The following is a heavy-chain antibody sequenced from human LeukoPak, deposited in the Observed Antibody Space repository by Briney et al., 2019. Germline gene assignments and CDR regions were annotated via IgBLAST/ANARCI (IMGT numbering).Heavy chain of an antibody. Sequence: PGGSLRLSCAASGFTFSSYAMSWVRQAPGKGLEWVSAISGSGDTTYYADSVKGRFTISRDNSKNTLYLRMSSLRAEDTAVYYCVKEGDYGYYFDYWGQGTLVTVSS. CDR1: GFTFSSYA. J-gene: IGHJ4*02. V-gene: IGHV3-23*01. D-gene: IGHD3-16*01. CDR2: ISGSGDTT. CDR3: VKEGDYGYYFDY.